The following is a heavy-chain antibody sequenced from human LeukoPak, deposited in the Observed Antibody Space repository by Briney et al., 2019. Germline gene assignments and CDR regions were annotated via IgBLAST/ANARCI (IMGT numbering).Heavy chain of an antibody. CDR3: ARPMFKVAKTFDY. V-gene: IGHV4-39*07. D-gene: IGHD5-12*01. CDR1: GGSISRISYY. CDR2: IYYTGST. J-gene: IGHJ4*02. Sequence: SETLSLTCTVSGGSISRISYYWGWIRQPPGKGLEWIGSIYYTGSTYYNPSHKSRVTISVDTSKNQFSLKLSSVTAADTAVYYCARPMFKVAKTFDYWGQGTLVTVSS.